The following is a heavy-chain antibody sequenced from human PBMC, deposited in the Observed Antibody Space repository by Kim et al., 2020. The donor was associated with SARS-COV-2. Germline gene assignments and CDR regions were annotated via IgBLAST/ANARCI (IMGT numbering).Heavy chain of an antibody. CDR1: GFTFSSYS. V-gene: IGHV3-48*02. CDR3: ARVHYSGSGRDRAFEI. J-gene: IGHJ3*02. D-gene: IGHD3-10*01. CDR2: ISSSSRPI. Sequence: GGSLRLSCAASGFTFSSYSMNWVRQAPGKGLEWVSYISSSSRPIYYADAVKGRFTISRDNAKNSLYLQMNSLRDEDTDVYYCARVHYSGSGRDRAFEIWGQGTMVTVSS.